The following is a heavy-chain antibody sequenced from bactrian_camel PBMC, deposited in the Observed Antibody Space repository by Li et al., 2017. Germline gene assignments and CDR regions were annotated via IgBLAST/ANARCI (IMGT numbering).Heavy chain of an antibody. V-gene: IGHV3S35*01. CDR3: VKDLWGEDY. Sequence: DVQLVESGGGLVQPGGSLRLSCAASGFTFSSYWMSWVRQVPGKGIEWLSRIVAGNGPSFYADEVRGRFTISRDNAKDMVYLQMNSLKPEDTAVYYCVKDLWGEDYWGQGTQVTVS. CDR2: IVAGNGPS. D-gene: IGHD3*01. CDR1: GFTFSSYW. J-gene: IGHJ4*01.